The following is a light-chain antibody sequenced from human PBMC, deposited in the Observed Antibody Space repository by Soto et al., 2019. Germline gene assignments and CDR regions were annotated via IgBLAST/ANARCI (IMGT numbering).Light chain of an antibody. Sequence: DIQRTQSPSTLSASVGDRVTITCRASQSISRYLNWYQQKPGKAPKLLIYAASSLQSGVPSRFSGGGSETDFTLTISSLQPEDFATYYCQESETFGQGTKVDIK. V-gene: IGKV1-39*01. CDR3: QESET. CDR2: AAS. CDR1: QSISRY. J-gene: IGKJ1*01.